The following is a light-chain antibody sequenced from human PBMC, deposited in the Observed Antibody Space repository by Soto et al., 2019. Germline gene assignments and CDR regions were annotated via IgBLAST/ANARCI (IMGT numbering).Light chain of an antibody. CDR2: GAS. CDR1: QSVSSSY. J-gene: IGKJ1*01. Sequence: EIVLTQSPGTLSLSPGERATLSCRASQSVSSSYLAWYQQKPGKAPRLLIYGASSRATGIPDRFSGSGSGTDFTLTISRLEPEEFAVYYCQQYGSSPRTLGQGTKVDIK. V-gene: IGKV3-20*01. CDR3: QQYGSSPRT.